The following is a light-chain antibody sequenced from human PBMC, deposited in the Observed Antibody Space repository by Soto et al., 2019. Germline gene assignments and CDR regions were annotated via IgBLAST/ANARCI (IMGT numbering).Light chain of an antibody. CDR2: EVS. V-gene: IGLV2-8*01. CDR3: SSYGGSNTVV. J-gene: IGLJ2*01. Sequence: QSVLTQPPSASGSPGQSVLISCTGSSSDVGGYNYVSWYQQHPGKAPKLMIYEVSKRPSGVPDRLSGSKSGNTASLTVSGLKAEDEADYYCSSYGGSNTVVFGGGTKLTVL. CDR1: SSDVGGYNY.